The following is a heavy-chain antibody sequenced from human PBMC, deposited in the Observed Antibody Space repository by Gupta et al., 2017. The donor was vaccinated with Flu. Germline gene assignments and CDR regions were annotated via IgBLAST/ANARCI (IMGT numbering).Heavy chain of an antibody. Sequence: VRQAPGKGLEWVSSISGDSDNIGYVHSVKGRFTISRDNAKNSLYLQMNSLRAEDTALYYCAKAFYGGYCSETSCYPIDSWGQGTLVTISS. CDR2: ISGDSDNI. V-gene: IGHV3-9*01. J-gene: IGHJ4*02. D-gene: IGHD2-2*01. CDR3: AKAFYGGYCSETSCYPIDS.